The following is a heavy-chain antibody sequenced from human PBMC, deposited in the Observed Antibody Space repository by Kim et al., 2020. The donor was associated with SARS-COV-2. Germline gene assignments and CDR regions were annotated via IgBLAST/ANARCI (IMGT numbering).Heavy chain of an antibody. D-gene: IGHD6-19*01. CDR3: ARHVEQQWLVGYFDY. J-gene: IGHJ4*02. CDR2: IYYSGST. V-gene: IGHV4-39*01. CDR1: GGSISSSSYY. Sequence: SETLSLTCTVSGGSISSSSYYWGWIRQPPGKGLEWIGSIYYSGSTYYNPSLKSRVTISVDTSKNQFSLKLSSVTAADTAVYYCARHVEQQWLVGYFDYWGQGTLVTVSS.